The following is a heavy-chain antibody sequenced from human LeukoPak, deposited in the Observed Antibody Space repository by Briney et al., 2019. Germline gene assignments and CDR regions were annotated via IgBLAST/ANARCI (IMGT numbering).Heavy chain of an antibody. Sequence: GGSLRLSCAASGFTVSDYYMSWIRQAPGKGLEWISYFSRSGSNIFYADSVKGRFTISRDNAKNSLDLEMHSLTIEDTAVYYCARDPGLTGAFDIWGQGTMVTVSS. V-gene: IGHV3-11*04. CDR2: FSRSGSNI. D-gene: IGHD7-27*01. J-gene: IGHJ3*02. CDR3: ARDPGLTGAFDI. CDR1: GFTVSDYY.